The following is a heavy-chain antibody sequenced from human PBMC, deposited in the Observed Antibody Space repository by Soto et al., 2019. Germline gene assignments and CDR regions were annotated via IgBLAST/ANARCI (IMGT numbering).Heavy chain of an antibody. CDR3: ARGPHFSWYKSPPGY. V-gene: IGHV3-11*01. D-gene: IGHD6-13*01. CDR2: ISSSGSTI. Sequence: TVGSLRLSCAASGFTFSDYYMSWIRQAPGKRLEWVSYISSSGSTIYYADSVKGRFTISRDNAKNSLYLQMNSLRAEDTAVYYCARGPHFSWYKSPPGYWGQGTLVTVSS. J-gene: IGHJ4*02. CDR1: GFTFSDYY.